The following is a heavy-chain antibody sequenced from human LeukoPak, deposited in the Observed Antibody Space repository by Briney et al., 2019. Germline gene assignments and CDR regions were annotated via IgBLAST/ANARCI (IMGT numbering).Heavy chain of an antibody. D-gene: IGHD2-2*01. V-gene: IGHV3-21*01. CDR1: GFTFSDYS. CDR3: ATKYHLLQLGYYYYYMDV. J-gene: IGHJ6*03. Sequence: GGSLRLSCAASGFTFSDYSMNWVRQAPGKGLEWVSSISSSSSYIYYADSVKGRFTISRDNAKNSLYLQMNSLRAEDTAVYYFATKYHLLQLGYYYYYMDVWGKGTTVTASS. CDR2: ISSSSSYI.